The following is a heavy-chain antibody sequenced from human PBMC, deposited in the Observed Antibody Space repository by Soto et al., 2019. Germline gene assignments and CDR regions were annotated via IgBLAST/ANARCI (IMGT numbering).Heavy chain of an antibody. V-gene: IGHV3-33*01. J-gene: IGHJ4*02. CDR1: GFTFSSDG. Sequence: GGSLRLSCAASGFTFSSDGMHWVRQARGKGLEWVAVIWYDGSNKYYVDSVKGRLTVSRDNAKSSLYLQMNTLRAEDTAVYYCARGDYFDRRFDYWGQGALVTVS. CDR2: IWYDGSNK. CDR3: ARGDYFDRRFDY. D-gene: IGHD3-22*01.